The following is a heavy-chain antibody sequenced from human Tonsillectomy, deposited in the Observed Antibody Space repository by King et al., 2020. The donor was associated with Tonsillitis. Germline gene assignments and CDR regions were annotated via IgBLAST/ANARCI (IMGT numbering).Heavy chain of an antibody. CDR3: AREYVFDSSGYFSDDS. CDR1: GGTFSSDS. V-gene: IGHV1-69*06. Sequence: QLVQSGAEVKKPGSSVKVSCKASGGTFSSDSVIWVRQAPGQGLEVMGGIVPIFGTPIFAQKFQGRVTITADRSTSTAYMELSSLRSEDTALYYGAREYVFDSSGYFSDDSWGQGTMVTVSS. D-gene: IGHD3-22*01. CDR2: IVPIFGTP. J-gene: IGHJ4*02.